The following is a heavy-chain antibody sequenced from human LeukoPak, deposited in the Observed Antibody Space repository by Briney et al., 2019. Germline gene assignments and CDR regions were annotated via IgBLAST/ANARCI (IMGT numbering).Heavy chain of an antibody. V-gene: IGHV1-69*13. CDR1: GYTFTSYG. J-gene: IGHJ4*02. Sequence: GASVKVSCKASGYTFTSYGISWVRQAPGQGLEWMGGIIPIFVTANYAQKFQGRVTITADASTSTAYMELSSLRSEDTAVYYCAREGGGYSYGLHYFDYWGQGTLVTVSS. CDR2: IIPIFVTA. CDR3: AREGGGYSYGLHYFDY. D-gene: IGHD5-18*01.